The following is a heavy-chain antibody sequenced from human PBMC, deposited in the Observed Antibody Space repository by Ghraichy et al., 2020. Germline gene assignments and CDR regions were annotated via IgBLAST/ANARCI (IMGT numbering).Heavy chain of an antibody. Sequence: GGSLRLSCAASGFTFSSYAMSWVRQAPGKGLEWVSAISGSGGRTYYADSVKGRFTISRDNSKNTLYLQMNSLRAEDTAVYYCAKDGRGGYCSGGSCSYYFDYWGQGTLVTVSS. V-gene: IGHV3-23*01. CDR1: GFTFSSYA. CDR3: AKDGRGGYCSGGSCSYYFDY. CDR2: ISGSGGRT. J-gene: IGHJ4*02. D-gene: IGHD2-15*01.